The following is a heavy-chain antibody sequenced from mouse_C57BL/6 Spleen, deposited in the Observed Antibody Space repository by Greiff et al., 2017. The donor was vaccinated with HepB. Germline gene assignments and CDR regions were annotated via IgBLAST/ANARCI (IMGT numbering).Heavy chain of an antibody. CDR1: GFTFSDYY. Sequence: EVQVVESEGGLVQPGRSMKLSCTASGFTFSDYYMAWVRQVPEKGLEWVANINYDGSSTYYLDSLKSRFIISRDNAKNILYLQMSSLKSEDTATYYCAREGVVDYWYFDVWGTGTTVTVSS. CDR3: AREGVVDYWYFDV. D-gene: IGHD1-1*01. V-gene: IGHV5-16*01. J-gene: IGHJ1*03. CDR2: INYDGSST.